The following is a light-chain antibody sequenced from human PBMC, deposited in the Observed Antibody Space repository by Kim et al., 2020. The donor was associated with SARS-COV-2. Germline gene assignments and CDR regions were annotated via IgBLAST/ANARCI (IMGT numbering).Light chain of an antibody. CDR3: QQYYSNPRT. CDR2: WAS. V-gene: IGKV4-1*01. CDR1: QSVLYNSNNKNY. Sequence: DIVMTQSPDSLAVSLGERATINCKSSQSVLYNSNNKNYLGLYQQKPGQPPKLLVYWASTRESGVPDRFSGSGSGTDFTLTISSLQAEDVAVYYCQQYYSNPRTFGQGTKVDIK. J-gene: IGKJ1*01.